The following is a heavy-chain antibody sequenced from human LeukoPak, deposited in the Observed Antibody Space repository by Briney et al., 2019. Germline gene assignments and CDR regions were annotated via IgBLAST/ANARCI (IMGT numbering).Heavy chain of an antibody. J-gene: IGHJ5*02. CDR2: INPNSGGT. D-gene: IGHD5-18*01. CDR3: ARDKADTAHWFDP. V-gene: IGHV1-2*02. Sequence: GASVKVSCKASGYTFTGYYMHWVRPAPGQGLEWMGWINPNSGGTNYAQKFQGRVTMTRDTSTSTAYMELSRLRSDDTAVYYCARDKADTAHWFDPWGQGTLVTVSS. CDR1: GYTFTGYY.